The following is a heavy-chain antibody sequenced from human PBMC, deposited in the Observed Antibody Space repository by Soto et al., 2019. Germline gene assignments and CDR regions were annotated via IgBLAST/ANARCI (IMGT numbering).Heavy chain of an antibody. V-gene: IGHV1-18*01. D-gene: IGHD2-2*01. CDR1: GYTFTRSG. J-gene: IGHJ6*02. CDR2: ISTYNGDT. Sequence: ASVKVSCKASGYTFTRSGISWVRQAPGQGLEWMGWISTYNGDTNYAQTFQGRVTMTTDTSTSTVHMEVRSLRSDDTAVYYCARIADCSTTSCSFPSRFHVRGYYYYYGLDVWGQGTTVPVSS. CDR3: ARIADCSTTSCSFPSRFHVRGYYYYYGLDV.